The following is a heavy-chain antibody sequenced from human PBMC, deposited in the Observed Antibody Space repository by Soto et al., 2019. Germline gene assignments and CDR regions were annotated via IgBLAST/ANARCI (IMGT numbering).Heavy chain of an antibody. CDR3: AAAVARGWFDP. Sequence: QVQLQQWGAGLLKPSETLSLTCAIYGGSFSGYYWGWIRQPPGKGLEWIGEINHSGRTNYNPSHKSRVAVSVDTSKNQFSLKLSFVTAADRAVYYCAAAVARGWFDPWGQGTLVTVSS. CDR1: GGSFSGYY. J-gene: IGHJ5*02. CDR2: INHSGRT. V-gene: IGHV4-34*02. D-gene: IGHD6-19*01.